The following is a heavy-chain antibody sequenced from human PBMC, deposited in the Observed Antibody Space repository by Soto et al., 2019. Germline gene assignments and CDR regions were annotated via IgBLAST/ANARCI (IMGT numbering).Heavy chain of an antibody. CDR3: AKDVFDSGYPGGFDY. CDR2: ISGSGGST. Sequence: EVQLLESGGGLVQPGGSLRLSCAASGFTFSSYAMSWVRQAPGKGLQWVSAISGSGGSTYYADSVKGRFTISRDNSKNTLYLQMNSLRAEDTAVYYSAKDVFDSGYPGGFDYWGQGTLVTVSS. D-gene: IGHD5-12*01. J-gene: IGHJ4*02. V-gene: IGHV3-23*01. CDR1: GFTFSSYA.